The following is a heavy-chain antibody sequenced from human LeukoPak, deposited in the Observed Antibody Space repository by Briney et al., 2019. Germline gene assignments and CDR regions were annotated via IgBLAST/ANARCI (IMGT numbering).Heavy chain of an antibody. J-gene: IGHJ6*02. V-gene: IGHV3-33*01. D-gene: IGHD2-2*01. CDR1: GFTFSSYG. Sequence: PGESLKISCAASGFTFSSYGMHWVRQAPGKGLEWVAVKSYDGSNKYYSDSVKGRFTISRDNSKNTLYLQMNSLRAEDTAVYYCARVLVSAATSRYYYYGMDVWGQGTTVTVSS. CDR3: ARVLVSAATSRYYYYGMDV. CDR2: KSYDGSNK.